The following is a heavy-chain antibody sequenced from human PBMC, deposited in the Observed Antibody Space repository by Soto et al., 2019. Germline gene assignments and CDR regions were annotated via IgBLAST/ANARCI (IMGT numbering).Heavy chain of an antibody. D-gene: IGHD6-13*01. J-gene: IGHJ4*02. CDR2: TYYRSKWYN. Sequence: QSQTLSLTCAISGDSVSSNSAAWNWIRQSPSRGLEWLGRTYYRSKWYNDYAVSVKSRITINPDTSKNQFSLQLNSVTPEDTAVYYCARAATRDKEKVSSSWHFDYWGQGTLVTVSS. V-gene: IGHV6-1*01. CDR3: ARAATRDKEKVSSSWHFDY. CDR1: GDSVSSNSAA.